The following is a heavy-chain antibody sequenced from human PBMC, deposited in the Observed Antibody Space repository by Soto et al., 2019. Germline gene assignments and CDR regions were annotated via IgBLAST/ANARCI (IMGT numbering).Heavy chain of an antibody. CDR2: IYPGASDT. CDR3: ARHKAGYCSTTSCHPADY. Sequence: GESLKISCQGSGYSFPSYWIGWVRQMPGKGLEWMGIIYPGASDTKYSPSFQGQVTISADRSINTAYLQWSSLKASDTAMYYCARHKAGYCSTTSCHPADYWGQETLVTVSS. J-gene: IGHJ4*02. V-gene: IGHV5-51*01. CDR1: GYSFPSYW. D-gene: IGHD2-2*03.